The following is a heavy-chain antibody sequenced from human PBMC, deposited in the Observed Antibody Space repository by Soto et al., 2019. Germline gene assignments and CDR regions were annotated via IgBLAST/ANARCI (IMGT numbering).Heavy chain of an antibody. D-gene: IGHD3-10*01. V-gene: IGHV1-69*06. J-gene: IGHJ6*02. CDR2: IIPIFDTP. CDR1: GGIFSSFT. CDR3: ATHGATTMARGPMKHYYYVMDV. Sequence: ASVKVSCKASGGIFSSFTISWVRQAPGQGLEWLGGIIPIFDTPTYAQNFQGRVTITADKSTNTVYMELSSLRSEDTAVYYCATHGATTMARGPMKHYYYVMDVWGQGTTVTVSS.